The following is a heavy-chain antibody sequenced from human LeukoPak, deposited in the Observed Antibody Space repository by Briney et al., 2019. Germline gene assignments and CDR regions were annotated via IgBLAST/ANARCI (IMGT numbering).Heavy chain of an antibody. V-gene: IGHV3-53*01. J-gene: IGHJ4*02. D-gene: IGHD3-16*01. Sequence: GGSLRLSCAASGFTFSSYAMSWVRQAPGKGLEWVSVIYSGGSTYYADSVKGRFTISRDNSKNTLYLQMNSLRAEDTAVYYCVREGESWGQGTLVTVSS. CDR2: IYSGGST. CDR1: GFTFSSYA. CDR3: VREGES.